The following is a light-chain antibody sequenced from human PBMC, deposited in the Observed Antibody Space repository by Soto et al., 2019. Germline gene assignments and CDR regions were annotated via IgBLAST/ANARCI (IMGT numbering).Light chain of an antibody. V-gene: IGKV1-5*01. J-gene: IGKJ1*01. Sequence: DIQMTQSPSSLSASVGDRVTITCRASQSVSGWLAWYQQKPGKAPKLLIYDASSLEIGVPLRFSGSGSGTEFSLIIISPQADDSATYHRQQYGDLWPFAQGTKVELK. CDR1: QSVSGW. CDR3: QQYGDLWP. CDR2: DAS.